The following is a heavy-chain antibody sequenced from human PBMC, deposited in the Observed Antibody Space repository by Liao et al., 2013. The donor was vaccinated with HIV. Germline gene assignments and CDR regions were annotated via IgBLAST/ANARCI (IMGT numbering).Heavy chain of an antibody. V-gene: IGHV4-4*07. CDR2: IYTSGST. J-gene: IGHJ3*02. D-gene: IGHD3-16*02. CDR3: ARNPEVITFGGVIVSPHAFDI. Sequence: QVQLQESGPGLVKPSETLSLTCTVSGGSISSYYWNWIRQPAGKGLEWIGRIYTSGSTNYNPSLKSRVTMSVDTSKNQFSLKLNSVTAADTAVYYCARNPEVITFGGVIVSPHAFDIWAKGQWSPSLQ. CDR1: GGSISSYY.